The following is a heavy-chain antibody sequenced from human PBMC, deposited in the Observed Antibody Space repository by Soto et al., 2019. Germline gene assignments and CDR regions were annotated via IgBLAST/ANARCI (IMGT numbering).Heavy chain of an antibody. D-gene: IGHD3-9*01. J-gene: IGHJ4*02. CDR1: GFTFSSYA. CDR2: ISSRGDKT. Sequence: EVELLESGGGVVQPGTSLQLSCAVSGFTFSSYAMSWVRQAPGKGLEWVSVISSRGDKTDYADSVKGRFSVSRDNSRNVLFLQMNSLRADDTATYYCAKLLLPYFDPPYGYDFWGRGALVTISS. CDR3: AKLLLPYFDPPYGYDF. V-gene: IGHV3-23*01.